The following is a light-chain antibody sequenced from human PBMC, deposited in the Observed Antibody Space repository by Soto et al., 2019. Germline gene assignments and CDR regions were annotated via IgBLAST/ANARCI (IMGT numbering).Light chain of an antibody. CDR2: CXX. Sequence: PWERVTLSFRSSQSVSSSYLTLYHQKPGQAPRLLIYCXXTRAISIXXRFSGSVSVRXVTLTXITLQPEDFAVYYCQQDYNLPLTFGQGTKV. CDR1: QSVSSSY. V-gene: IGKV3D-7*01. CDR3: QQDYNLPLT. J-gene: IGKJ1*01.